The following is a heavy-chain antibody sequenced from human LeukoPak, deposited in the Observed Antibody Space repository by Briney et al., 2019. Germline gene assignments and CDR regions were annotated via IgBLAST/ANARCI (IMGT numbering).Heavy chain of an antibody. CDR1: GGSITGYY. J-gene: IGHJ4*02. Sequence: SETLSLTCTVSGGSITGYYWSWIRQPPGKGLEGIGYIYYSGNTDYNPSLKSRVTISVDTSKNQFSLKLSSVTAADTAVYYCARHRFGSYGSGSSSYYFDFWGQGTLVTVSS. V-gene: IGHV4-59*08. CDR3: ARHRFGSYGSGSSSYYFDF. CDR2: IYYSGNT. D-gene: IGHD3-10*01.